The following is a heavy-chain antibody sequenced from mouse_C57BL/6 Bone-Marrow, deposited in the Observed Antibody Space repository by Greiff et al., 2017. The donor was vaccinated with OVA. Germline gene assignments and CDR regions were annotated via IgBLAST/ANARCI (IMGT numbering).Heavy chain of an antibody. CDR3: TSMYYYGSGYFDV. CDR1: GFNIKDYY. J-gene: IGHJ1*03. V-gene: IGHV14-1*01. CDR2: IDPEDGDT. Sequence: EVKLMESGAELVRPGASVKLSCTASGFNIKDYYMHWVKQRPEQGLEWIGRIDPEDGDTEYAPKFQGKATMTADTSSNTAYLQLSSLTSEDTAVYYCTSMYYYGSGYFDVWGTGTTVTVSS. D-gene: IGHD1-1*01.